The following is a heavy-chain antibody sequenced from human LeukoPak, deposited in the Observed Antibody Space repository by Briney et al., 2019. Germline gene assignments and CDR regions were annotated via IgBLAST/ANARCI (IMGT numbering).Heavy chain of an antibody. Sequence: EGSLRLSCAASGLTFRSYSMNWVRRAPGRGLEGLSYIRSSGSTIYYPDSVKGRFTISRDNAKNSLYLQMNSLRAEDTALYYCVRMNYVSSGWGAPFDHWGQGTLVTVSS. CDR2: IRSSGSTI. D-gene: IGHD1-7*01. CDR1: GLTFRSYS. CDR3: VRMNYVSSGWGAPFDH. V-gene: IGHV3-48*04. J-gene: IGHJ4*02.